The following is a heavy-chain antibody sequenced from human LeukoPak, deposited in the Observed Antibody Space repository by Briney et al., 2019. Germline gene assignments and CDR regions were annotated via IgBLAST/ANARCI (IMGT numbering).Heavy chain of an antibody. CDR3: AKDRAGYYDSSAFDI. J-gene: IGHJ3*02. CDR2: IYSGGST. D-gene: IGHD3-22*01. Sequence: GGSLRLPCAASGFTVSSNYMSWVRQAPGKGLEWVSVIYSGGSTYYADSVKGRFTISRDSSKNTLYLQMDSLRAEDTALYYCAKDRAGYYDSSAFDIWGQGTMVTVSS. CDR1: GFTVSSNY. V-gene: IGHV3-53*05.